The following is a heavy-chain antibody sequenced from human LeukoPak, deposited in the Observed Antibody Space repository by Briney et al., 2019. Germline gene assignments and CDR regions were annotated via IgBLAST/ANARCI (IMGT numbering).Heavy chain of an antibody. CDR1: GFPFSAYA. CDR3: ARALDGYNPPSPFDY. J-gene: IGHJ4*02. Sequence: GGSLRLSCVASGFPFSAYAMSWVRQAPNKGLEWVSGIRGVGDPAYYAEYVKGRFTIQRDNSKNTLYLQMNSLRAEDTAVYYCARALDGYNPPSPFDYWGQGTLVTVSS. D-gene: IGHD5-24*01. CDR2: IRGVGDPA. V-gene: IGHV3-23*01.